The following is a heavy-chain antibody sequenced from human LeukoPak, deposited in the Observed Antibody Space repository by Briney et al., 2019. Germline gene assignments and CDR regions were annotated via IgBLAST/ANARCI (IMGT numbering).Heavy chain of an antibody. CDR1: GFTFSSNY. CDR2: IYSGGST. J-gene: IGHJ6*02. CDR3: APQCGYYYGMDV. D-gene: IGHD6-19*01. V-gene: IGHV3-53*01. Sequence: GGSLRLSCAASGFTFSSNYMSWVRQAPGKGLEWVSVIYSGGSTYYADHVKGRFTISRDNSKNTLYLQMNSLRAGETAVYYCAPQCGYYYGMDVWGQGTTVTVSS.